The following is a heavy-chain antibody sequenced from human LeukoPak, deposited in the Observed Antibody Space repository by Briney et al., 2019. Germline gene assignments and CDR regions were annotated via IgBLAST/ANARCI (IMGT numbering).Heavy chain of an antibody. J-gene: IGHJ4*02. CDR2: MNPNSGNT. D-gene: IGHD6-19*01. CDR1: GYTFTSYD. CDR3: ARVPPPWLAYYFDY. Sequence: ASVKVSCKASGYTFTSYDINWVRQATGQGLEWMGWMNPNSGNTGYAQKFQGRVTITRNTSISTAYMELSSLRSEDTAVYYCARVPPPWLAYYFDYWGQGTLVTVSS. V-gene: IGHV1-8*03.